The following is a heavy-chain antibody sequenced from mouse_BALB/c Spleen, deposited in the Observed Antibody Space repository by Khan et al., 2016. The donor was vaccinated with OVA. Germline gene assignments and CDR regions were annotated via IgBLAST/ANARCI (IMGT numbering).Heavy chain of an antibody. J-gene: IGHJ3*01. CDR3: ASHLTGSFAY. Sequence: EVELVESGGDLVKPGGSLKLSCAASGFTFSSYSMSWVRQTPAKRLVWVATISSDGDYTYYPDSVKGRFTISRDNAKNTLYLQMSSLKSEDTAMYYCASHLTGSFAYWGQGTLVTVSA. V-gene: IGHV5-6*01. D-gene: IGHD4-1*01. CDR1: GFTFSSYS. CDR2: ISSDGDYT.